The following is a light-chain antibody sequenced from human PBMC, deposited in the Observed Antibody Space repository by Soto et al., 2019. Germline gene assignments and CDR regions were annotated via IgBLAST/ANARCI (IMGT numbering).Light chain of an antibody. V-gene: IGLV2-11*01. CDR1: SSDVGGYNY. Sequence: QSALTQPRSVSGSPGQSVTISCTGTSSDVGGYNYVSWYQQHPGKAPKLMIFDVSKRPSGVPDRFSGSKSGNTASLTISGLHAEDEDDYYCCSYAGSYNVVFGGGTKVTVL. CDR2: DVS. CDR3: CSYAGSYNVV. J-gene: IGLJ2*01.